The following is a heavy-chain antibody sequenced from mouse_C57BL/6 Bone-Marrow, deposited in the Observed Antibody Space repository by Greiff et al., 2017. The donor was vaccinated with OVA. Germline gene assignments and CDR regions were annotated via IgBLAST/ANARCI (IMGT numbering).Heavy chain of an antibody. V-gene: IGHV1-61*01. CDR2: IYPSDSEP. CDR1: GYTFTSSW. CDR3: ARGFAY. J-gene: IGHJ3*01. Sequence: QVQLQQPGAELVRPGSSVKLSCKASGYTFTSSWMAWVKQRPGQGLEWIGNIYPSDSEPHYHQKFKDKATLTVAQSSSTAYMQLSSLTSEDSAVYYCARGFAYWGQGTLVTVSA.